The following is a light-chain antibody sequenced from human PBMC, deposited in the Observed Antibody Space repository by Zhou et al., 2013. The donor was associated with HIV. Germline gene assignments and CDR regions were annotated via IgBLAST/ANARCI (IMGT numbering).Light chain of an antibody. V-gene: IGKV1-9*01. J-gene: IGKJ2*01. CDR3: QQCNSYPYT. CDR2: ASS. Sequence: DIQLTQSPSFLSASVGDRVTITCRASQGIASYLAWYQQKPGKAPKLLIYASSNLQSGVPSRFSGSGSGTEFTLTISSLQPDDFGTYYCQQCNSYPYTFGQGTKLEIK. CDR1: QGIASY.